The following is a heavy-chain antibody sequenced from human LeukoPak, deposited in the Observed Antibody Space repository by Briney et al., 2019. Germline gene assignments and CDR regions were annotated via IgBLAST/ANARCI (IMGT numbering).Heavy chain of an antibody. Sequence: SSETLSLTCTVSGGSISSSCYYWGWIRQPPGKGLEWIGSIYYSGSTYYNPSLKSRVTISVDTSKNQFSLKLSSVTAADTAVYYCARQRRYCSSTSCYAFDYWGQGTLVTVSS. D-gene: IGHD2-2*01. CDR3: ARQRRYCSSTSCYAFDY. CDR1: GGSISSSCYY. J-gene: IGHJ4*02. V-gene: IGHV4-39*01. CDR2: IYYSGST.